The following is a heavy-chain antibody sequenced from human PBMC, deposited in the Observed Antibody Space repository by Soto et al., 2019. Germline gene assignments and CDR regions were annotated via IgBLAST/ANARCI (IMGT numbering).Heavy chain of an antibody. CDR2: IYYSGST. CDR3: ARNAGCSGGSCYAGFDY. J-gene: IGHJ4*02. D-gene: IGHD2-15*01. CDR1: GGSISSYY. Sequence: QVQLQESGPGLVKPSETLSLTCTVSGGSISSYYWSWIRQPPGKGLEWIGYIYYSGSTNYNPSLKSRVTISVDTSKNQFSLKLSSVTAADTAVYYCARNAGCSGGSCYAGFDYWGQGTLVTVSS. V-gene: IGHV4-59*01.